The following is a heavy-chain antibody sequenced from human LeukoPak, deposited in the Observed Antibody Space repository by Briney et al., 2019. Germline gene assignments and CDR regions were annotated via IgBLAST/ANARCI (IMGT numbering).Heavy chain of an antibody. CDR2: IYYSGST. Sequence: SETLSLTCTVSGGSISSSSYYWGWIRQPPGKGLEWIGNIYYSGSTYYNPSLMSRVTISVDTSKKQSSLKLSSVTAADTAVYYCAACGGDCHSFDPWGQGTLVTVSS. CDR1: GGSISSSSYY. V-gene: IGHV4-39*01. J-gene: IGHJ5*02. CDR3: AACGGDCHSFDP. D-gene: IGHD2-21*01.